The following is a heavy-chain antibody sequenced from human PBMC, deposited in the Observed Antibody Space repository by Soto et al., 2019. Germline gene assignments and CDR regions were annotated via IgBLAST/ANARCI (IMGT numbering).Heavy chain of an antibody. CDR1: GYRFTNYG. J-gene: IGHJ4*02. V-gene: IGHV1-18*01. CDR3: ARRYGDPSSAAGFDY. CDR2: ISAYNGKT. D-gene: IGHD4-17*01. Sequence: VASVKVSCKASGYRFTNYGIHWVRQAPGQGLEWVAWISAYNGKTQYAQKVQGRVTMTTDTSTSTAYMELRRLRSDDTAVYYCARRYGDPSSAAGFDYWGQGTLVTVSS.